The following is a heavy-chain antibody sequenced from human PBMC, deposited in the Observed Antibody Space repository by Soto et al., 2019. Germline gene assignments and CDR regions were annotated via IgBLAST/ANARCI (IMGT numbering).Heavy chain of an antibody. CDR2: TYYRSKWYN. CDR3: ARVYSSSFEYYYYYGMDV. J-gene: IGHJ6*02. Sequence: PSQTLSLPCAISGDSVSSNSAAWNWIRQSPSRGLEWLGRTYYRSKWYNDYAVSVKSRITINPDTSKNQFSLQLNSVTPEDTAVYYCARVYSSSFEYYYYYGMDVWGQGTTVTAP. CDR1: GDSVSSNSAA. V-gene: IGHV6-1*01. D-gene: IGHD6-6*01.